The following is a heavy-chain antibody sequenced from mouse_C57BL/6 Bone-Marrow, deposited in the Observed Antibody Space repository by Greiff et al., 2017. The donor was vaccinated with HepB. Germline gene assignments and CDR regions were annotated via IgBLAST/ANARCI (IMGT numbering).Heavy chain of an antibody. CDR1: GYTFTSYG. CDR2: IYPRSGNT. CDR3: ANGNYDWYFDV. J-gene: IGHJ1*03. Sequence: QVQLKESGAELARPGASVKLSCKASGYTFTSYGISWVKQRTGQGLEWIGEIYPRSGNTYYNEKFKGKATLTADKSSSTAYMELRSLTSEDSAVYFCANGNYDWYFDVWGTGTTVTVSS. V-gene: IGHV1-81*01. D-gene: IGHD2-1*01.